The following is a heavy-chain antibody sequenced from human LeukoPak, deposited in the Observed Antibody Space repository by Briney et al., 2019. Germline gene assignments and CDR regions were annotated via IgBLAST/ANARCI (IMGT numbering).Heavy chain of an antibody. CDR2: INSDGGGTT. Sequence: GFLRLSCAASGITFSGYWMHWVRQAPGKGLVWVSGINSDGGGTTNYADAVKGRFTISRDKSKNTLFLQMNSLRAEDTAVYYCAKSYGDYLGYFDSWGQGTLVTVSS. V-gene: IGHV3-74*01. CDR3: AKSYGDYLGYFDS. CDR1: GITFSGYW. D-gene: IGHD4-17*01. J-gene: IGHJ4*02.